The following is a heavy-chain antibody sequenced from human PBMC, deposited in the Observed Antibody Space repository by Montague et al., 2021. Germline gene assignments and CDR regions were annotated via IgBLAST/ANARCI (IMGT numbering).Heavy chain of an antibody. CDR2: IYYSGNS. Sequence: SETLSLTCTVSGASITSNIYYGGWIRQSPGKGLEWIGSIYYSGNSFYQPSLKSRITMAVDTSKNQFSLKLSSVTAADTAIYYCARVFSSWYVGWFDPWGQGTLATVSS. CDR1: GASITSNIYY. D-gene: IGHD6-13*01. J-gene: IGHJ5*02. V-gene: IGHV4-39*07. CDR3: ARVFSSWYVGWFDP.